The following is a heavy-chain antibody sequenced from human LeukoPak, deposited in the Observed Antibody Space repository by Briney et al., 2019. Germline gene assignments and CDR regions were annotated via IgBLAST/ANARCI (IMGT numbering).Heavy chain of an antibody. CDR2: INTNTGNP. Sequence: ASVKVSCKASGYSFVLYGISWVRQAPGQGLEWMGWINTNTGNPTYAQGFTGRFVFSLDTSVSTAYLQISSLKAEDTAVYYCARDFGSPAGYSSGWPFDPWGQGTLVTVSS. CDR1: GYSFVLYG. CDR3: ARDFGSPAGYSSGWPFDP. D-gene: IGHD6-19*01. J-gene: IGHJ5*02. V-gene: IGHV7-4-1*02.